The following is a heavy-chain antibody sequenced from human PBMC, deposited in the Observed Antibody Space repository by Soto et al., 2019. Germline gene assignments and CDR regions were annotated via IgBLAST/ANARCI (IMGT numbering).Heavy chain of an antibody. Sequence: QVQLVESGGGVVQPGRSLRLSCAASGFTFSSHAMHWVRQAPGKGLEWVAVISYDGSNKYYADSVKGRFTISRDNSKNTLYLQMNSLRAEDTAVYYCEGSGSFYDAFDIWGQGTMVTVSS. V-gene: IGHV3-30-3*01. CDR1: GFTFSSHA. D-gene: IGHD1-26*01. J-gene: IGHJ3*02. CDR2: ISYDGSNK. CDR3: EGSGSFYDAFDI.